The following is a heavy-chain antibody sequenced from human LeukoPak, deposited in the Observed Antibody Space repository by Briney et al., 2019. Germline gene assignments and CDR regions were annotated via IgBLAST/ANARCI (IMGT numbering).Heavy chain of an antibody. D-gene: IGHD2-15*01. CDR1: GFTFSNDW. J-gene: IGHJ4*02. CDR2: IKQDGSEK. Sequence: GGSLRLSCAGSGFTFSNDWMSWVRQAPGKGLEWVAMIKQDGSEKYYGDSVKGRFTISRDNAKNSLYLQMNSLRAEDTAVYYCAREFMVAYWGQGTLVTVSS. CDR3: AREFMVAY. V-gene: IGHV3-7*01.